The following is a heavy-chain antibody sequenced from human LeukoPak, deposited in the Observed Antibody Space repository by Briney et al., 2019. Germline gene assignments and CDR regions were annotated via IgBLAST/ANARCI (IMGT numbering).Heavy chain of an antibody. CDR3: ACQTTYDYYYMDV. CDR1: EFTFSRYW. CDR2: INNDGHST. Sequence: GGSLRLSCAASEFTFSRYWMHWVRQAPGKGPVWVSHINNDGHSTGYADSVKGRFTISRDNAKNTLYLQMNSLRAEDTAVYYCACQTTYDYYYMDVWGKGTTVTVSS. J-gene: IGHJ6*03. V-gene: IGHV3-74*01. D-gene: IGHD1/OR15-1a*01.